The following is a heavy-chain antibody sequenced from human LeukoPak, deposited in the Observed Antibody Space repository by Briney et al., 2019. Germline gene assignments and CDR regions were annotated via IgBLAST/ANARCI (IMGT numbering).Heavy chain of an antibody. Sequence: SETLSLTCTVSGGSISTSSCYWGWVRQPAGKGLEWIGRIFTSGFTDYNPSLESRVTISLDTSKNQFSLKVISVTAADTAVYYCARVCEEGRSSSPHDAFDVWGQGTVVTVSS. V-gene: IGHV4-61*02. J-gene: IGHJ3*01. D-gene: IGHD3-10*01. CDR2: IFTSGFT. CDR3: ARVCEEGRSSSPHDAFDV. CDR1: GGSISTSSCY.